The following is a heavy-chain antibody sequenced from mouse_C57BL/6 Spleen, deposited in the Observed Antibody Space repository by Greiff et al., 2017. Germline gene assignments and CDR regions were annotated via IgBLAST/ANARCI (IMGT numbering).Heavy chain of an antibody. CDR1: GYTFTSYW. J-gene: IGHJ3*01. CDR2: IDPSDSET. Sequence: QVQLQQPGAELVRPGSSVKLSCKASGYTFTSYWMHWVKQRPIQGLEWIGNIDPSDSETHYNQKFKDKATLTVDKSSSTAYMQRSSLTSEDSAVYYCAMGVYGSSGTAYWGQGTLVTVSA. D-gene: IGHD1-1*01. CDR3: AMGVYGSSGTAY. V-gene: IGHV1-52*01.